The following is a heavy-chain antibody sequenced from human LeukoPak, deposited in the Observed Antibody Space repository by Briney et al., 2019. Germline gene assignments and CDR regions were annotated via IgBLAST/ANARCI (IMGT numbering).Heavy chain of an antibody. D-gene: IGHD3-22*01. CDR1: GGSISSSYY. CDR2: IYYSGST. Sequence: SETLSLTCTVSGGSISSSYYWGWIRQPPGKGLEWIGSIYYSGSTYYNPSFKRGVTISVDTSKNQFSLKLSSVTAADTAVYYCARRTGDYYDSSGYYYSYFDYWGQGTLVTVSS. J-gene: IGHJ4*02. CDR3: ARRTGDYYDSSGYYYSYFDY. V-gene: IGHV4-39*01.